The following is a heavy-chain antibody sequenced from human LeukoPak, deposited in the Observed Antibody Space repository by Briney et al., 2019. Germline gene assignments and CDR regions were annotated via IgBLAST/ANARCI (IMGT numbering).Heavy chain of an antibody. V-gene: IGHV4-59*01. CDR3: ARSTGGYSYGRYFDY. D-gene: IGHD5-18*01. CDR1: GGSISSYY. Sequence: PSETLSLTCTVSGGSISSYYWSWIRQPPGKGLEWIGYIYYSGSTNYNPSLKSRVTISVDTSKNQFSLKLSPVTAADTAVYYCARSTGGYSYGRYFDYWGQGTLVTVSS. J-gene: IGHJ4*02. CDR2: IYYSGST.